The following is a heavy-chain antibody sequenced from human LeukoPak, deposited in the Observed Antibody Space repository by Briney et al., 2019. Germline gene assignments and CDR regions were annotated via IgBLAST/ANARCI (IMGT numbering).Heavy chain of an antibody. D-gene: IGHD6-25*01. Sequence: PGRSLRLSCAASGFTFSDYAMHWVRQAPGKGLEWVAVISYDESNKYYAYSVKGRFTISRDNSKNTLYLQMNSLRVEDTAVYYCAKDKYTSGNNWFDPWGQGTLVTVSS. CDR2: ISYDESNK. CDR3: AKDKYTSGNNWFDP. V-gene: IGHV3-30-3*01. CDR1: GFTFSDYA. J-gene: IGHJ5*02.